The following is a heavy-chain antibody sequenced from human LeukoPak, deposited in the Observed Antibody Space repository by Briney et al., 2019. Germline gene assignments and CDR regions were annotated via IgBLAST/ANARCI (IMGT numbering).Heavy chain of an antibody. J-gene: IGHJ4*02. CDR3: ARDVHGSGSYFDY. D-gene: IGHD3-10*01. CDR1: GGTFSSYA. Sequence: GASVKVSCKSSGGTFSSYAISWVRQAPGQGLEWMGGIIPIFGTANYAQKLQGRVTITADESTSTAYMELSSLRSEDTAVYYCARDVHGSGSYFDYWGQGTLVTVSS. CDR2: IIPIFGTA. V-gene: IGHV1-69*13.